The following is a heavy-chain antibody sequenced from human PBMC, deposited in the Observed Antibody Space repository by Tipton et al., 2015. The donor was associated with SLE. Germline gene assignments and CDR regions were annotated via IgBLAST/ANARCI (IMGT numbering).Heavy chain of an antibody. Sequence: SLRLSCAASGFTVSSNYMSWVRQAPGKGLEWVSYISSGGSSTNYADSVKGRFTISRDNSKNTLYLQMNSLRAEDTAVYYCAKMDDPGIAAACFDYWGQGALVTVSS. CDR2: ISSGGSST. CDR3: AKMDDPGIAAACFDY. D-gene: IGHD6-13*01. V-gene: IGHV3-23*03. CDR1: GFTVSSNY. J-gene: IGHJ4*02.